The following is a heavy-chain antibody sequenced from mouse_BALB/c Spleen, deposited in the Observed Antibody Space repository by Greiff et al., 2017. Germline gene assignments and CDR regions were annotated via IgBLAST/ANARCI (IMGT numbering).Heavy chain of an antibody. CDR3: ARCYGSSYEDDALFAY. CDR2: INPYNGGT. V-gene: IGHV1-18*01. D-gene: IGHD1-1*01. J-gene: IGHJ3*01. Sequence: EVQLQQSGPELVKPGASMKISCKASGYSFTGYTMNWVKQSHGKNLEWIGLINPYNGGTSYNQKFKGKATLTVDKSSSTAYMELLSLTSEDSAVYYCARCYGSSYEDDALFAYWGQGTLVTVSA. CDR1: GYSFTGYT.